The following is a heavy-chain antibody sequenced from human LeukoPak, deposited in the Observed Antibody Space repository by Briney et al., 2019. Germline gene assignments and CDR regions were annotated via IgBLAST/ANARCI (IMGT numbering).Heavy chain of an antibody. CDR1: GYTFTSYY. Sequence: GASVKVSCTASGYTFTSYYMSWVREAPGQGLGWRGGINPNSGGRKYAKKFQGRVTMTTDTSISTAYMELRSLRSDDTPVYYCAREIGCQDLITFDYWGQGTLVTVSS. D-gene: IGHD3-22*01. V-gene: IGHV1-2*02. CDR2: INPNSGGR. CDR3: AREIGCQDLITFDY. J-gene: IGHJ4*02.